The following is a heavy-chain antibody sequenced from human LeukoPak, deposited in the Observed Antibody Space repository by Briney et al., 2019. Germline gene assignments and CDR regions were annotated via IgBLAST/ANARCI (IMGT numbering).Heavy chain of an antibody. CDR1: GCSISSFY. D-gene: IGHD6-19*01. CDR3: ATVASGWYPDY. J-gene: IGHJ4*02. Sequence: PSETLSLTCTVSGCSISSFYYTWIRQPPGKGLEWIGYIDSSGITNYNSSLNSRVTISLDTSQNQFSLKLNSVTAADTAVYYCATVASGWYPDYWGQGALVTVAS. V-gene: IGHV4-59*01. CDR2: IDSSGIT.